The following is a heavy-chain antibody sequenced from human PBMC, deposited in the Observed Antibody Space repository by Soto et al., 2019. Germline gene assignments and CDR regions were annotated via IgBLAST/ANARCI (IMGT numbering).Heavy chain of an antibody. CDR3: AKEMLASISRPFDY. Sequence: GGSLRLSCEASGFMFINFGMKWVRQAPGKGLEWVASISAHGSSSYYADSVKGRFTVSRDNSRNTVFLQMNSLRAEDTALYYCAKEMLASISRPFDYWGQGTLVTVSS. D-gene: IGHD5-12*01. CDR1: GFMFINFG. J-gene: IGHJ4*02. CDR2: ISAHGSSS. V-gene: IGHV3-23*01.